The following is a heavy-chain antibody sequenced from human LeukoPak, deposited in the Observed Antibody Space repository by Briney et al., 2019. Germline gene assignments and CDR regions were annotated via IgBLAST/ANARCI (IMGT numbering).Heavy chain of an antibody. CDR2: INPNSGGT. CDR1: GYTFTGYY. Sequence: ASVKVSCKASGYTFTGYYMHWVRQAPGQGLEWMGWINPNSGGTNYAQKFQGRVTMTRDTSISTAYMELSRLRSDDTAVYYCARARRTTMIVVANNWFDPWGQGTLVTVSS. CDR3: ARARRTTMIVVANNWFDP. J-gene: IGHJ5*02. D-gene: IGHD3-22*01. V-gene: IGHV1-2*02.